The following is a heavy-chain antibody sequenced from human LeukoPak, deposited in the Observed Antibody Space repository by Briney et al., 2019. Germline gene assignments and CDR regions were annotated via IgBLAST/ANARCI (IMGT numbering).Heavy chain of an antibody. CDR2: ISYDGKDM. CDR1: GFTFSSYG. Sequence: GRSLRLSCAASGFTFSSYGMHWVRQAPGKGLEWVAVISYDGKDMYYADSVKGRFTISRDNSQNTLYLQMNSLRAEETGVYYCASYDILTGDHSPFDYWGQGSLVTVSS. CDR3: ASYDILTGDHSPFDY. J-gene: IGHJ4*02. D-gene: IGHD3-9*01. V-gene: IGHV3-30*03.